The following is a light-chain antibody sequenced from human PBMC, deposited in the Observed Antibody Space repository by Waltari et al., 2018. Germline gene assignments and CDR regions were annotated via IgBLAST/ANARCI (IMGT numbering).Light chain of an antibody. CDR3: QVWDGGRVV. Sequence: SYVLPQPPSESVAPGQDATITCGGNNIGRKTVHWYQQKPGQAPVLVVYDDSDRASGIPERFSGSKSGDTATLTIGRVEAGDEADYSCQVWDGGRVVFGGGTKLTVL. CDR1: NIGRKT. J-gene: IGLJ2*01. CDR2: DDS. V-gene: IGLV3-21*02.